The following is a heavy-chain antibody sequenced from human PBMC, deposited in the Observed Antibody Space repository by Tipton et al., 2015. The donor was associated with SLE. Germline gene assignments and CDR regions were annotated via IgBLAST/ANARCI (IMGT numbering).Heavy chain of an antibody. CDR1: GYSISSGYY. Sequence: TLSLTCAVSGYSISSGYYWGWIRQPPGRGLEWIGEINHSGSTNYNPSLKSRVTISVDTSKNQFSLKLSSVTAADTAVYYCACGEQLVQTGYWGQGTLVTVSS. CDR3: ACGEQLVQTGY. V-gene: IGHV4-38-2*01. CDR2: INHSGST. D-gene: IGHD6-6*01. J-gene: IGHJ4*02.